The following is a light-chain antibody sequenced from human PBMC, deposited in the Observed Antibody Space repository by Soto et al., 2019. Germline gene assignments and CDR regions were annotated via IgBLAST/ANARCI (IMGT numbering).Light chain of an antibody. CDR1: HNIRDK. V-gene: IGKV3-15*01. J-gene: IGKJ4*01. CDR3: QQYSDWPRT. CDR2: AAS. Sequence: EIVLTQSPATLSVSPGERVTLSCRASHNIRDKLAWYQQKPGQAPRLLICAASPRVTGVPARFSGSGSGTEFTLTISSLQSGDFAVYYCQQYSDWPRTFGGGTKV.